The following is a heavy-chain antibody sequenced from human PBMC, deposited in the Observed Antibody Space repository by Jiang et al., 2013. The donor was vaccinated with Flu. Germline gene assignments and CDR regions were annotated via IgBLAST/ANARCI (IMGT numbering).Heavy chain of an antibody. J-gene: IGHJ5*02. Sequence: GPGLVKPSQTLSLTCAVSGGSISSGGYSWSWIRQPPGKGLEWIGYIYYSGSTYYNPSLKSRVTISVDTSKNQFSLKLSSVAAADTAVYYCARIITMVRGVITVNWFRPLGPGNPG. D-gene: IGHD3-10*01. CDR1: GGSISSGGYS. V-gene: IGHV4-30-4*07. CDR2: IYYSGST. CDR3: ARIITMVRGVITVNWFRP.